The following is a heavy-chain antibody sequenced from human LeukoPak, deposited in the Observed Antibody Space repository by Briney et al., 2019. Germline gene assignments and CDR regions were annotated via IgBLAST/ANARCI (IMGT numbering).Heavy chain of an antibody. Sequence: GGSLRLSCAASGFTFSSYTMNWVRQAPGKGLEWVSSISSSSSYIFYSDSVKGRFTISRDNAKKSLYLQMNSLRAEDTAVYYCVCLSRERWFDPWGQGTLVTVSS. J-gene: IGHJ5*02. V-gene: IGHV3-21*01. CDR3: VCLSRERWFDP. CDR2: ISSSSSYI. D-gene: IGHD1-26*01. CDR1: GFTFSSYT.